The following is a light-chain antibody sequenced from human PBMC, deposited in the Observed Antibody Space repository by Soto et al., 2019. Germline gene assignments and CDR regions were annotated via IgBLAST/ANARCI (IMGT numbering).Light chain of an antibody. J-gene: IGKJ2*01. V-gene: IGKV3-20*01. CDR1: QSVSSSF. Sequence: EIVLTQSPGTLSLSPGERATLSCRASQSVSSSFLAWYQQSPGQPPRLLFYDASSRATGIPDRFSGSGSGTDFTLTISRLEPEDVAVYYCHQYGSSPFTFGQGTKLEIK. CDR2: DAS. CDR3: HQYGSSPFT.